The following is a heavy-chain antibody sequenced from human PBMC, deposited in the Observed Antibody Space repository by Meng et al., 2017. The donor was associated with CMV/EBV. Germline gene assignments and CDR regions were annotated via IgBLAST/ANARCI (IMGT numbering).Heavy chain of an antibody. V-gene: IGHV3-21*01. Sequence: EGSLRLSCAASGFTFSSYSMNWVRQAPGKGLEWVSSISSSSSYIYYADSVKGRFTISRDNAKNSLYLQMNSLRAEDTAVYYCARDGSSYGMDVWGQGTTVTVSS. CDR3: ARDGSSYGMDV. CDR1: GFTFSSYS. J-gene: IGHJ6*02. CDR2: ISSSSSYI.